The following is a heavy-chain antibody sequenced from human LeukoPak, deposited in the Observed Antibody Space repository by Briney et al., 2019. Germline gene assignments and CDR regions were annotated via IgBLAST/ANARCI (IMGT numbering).Heavy chain of an antibody. Sequence: SETLSLTCTVSGGSISSYYWGWIRQPPGKGLEWIGSIYYSGSTYYNPSLKSRVTISVDTSKNQFSLKLSSVTAADTAVYYCARHLNRYFDCLDYWGQGTLVTVSS. J-gene: IGHJ4*02. V-gene: IGHV4-39*01. CDR1: GGSISSYY. D-gene: IGHD3-9*01. CDR3: ARHLNRYFDCLDY. CDR2: IYYSGST.